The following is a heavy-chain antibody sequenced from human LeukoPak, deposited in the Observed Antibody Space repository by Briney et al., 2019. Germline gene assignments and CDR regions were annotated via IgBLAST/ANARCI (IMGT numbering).Heavy chain of an antibody. J-gene: IGHJ3*02. CDR1: GFTFSSYA. CDR3: AKETSPYSSGPRGAFDI. V-gene: IGHV3-23*01. D-gene: IGHD6-19*01. CDR2: ISGSGGST. Sequence: GESLRLSCAASGFTFSSYAMSWVRQAPGKGLEWVSAISGSGGSTYYADSVKGRFTISRDNSKNTLYLQMNSLRAEDTAVYYCAKETSPYSSGPRGAFDIWGQGIMVTVSS.